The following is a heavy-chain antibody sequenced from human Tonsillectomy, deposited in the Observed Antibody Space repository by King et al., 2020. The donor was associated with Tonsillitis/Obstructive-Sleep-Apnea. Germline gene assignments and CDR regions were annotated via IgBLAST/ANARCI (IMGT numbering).Heavy chain of an antibody. J-gene: IGHJ3*02. CDR1: GFTFSNYI. D-gene: IGHD3-10*01. CDR2: ISRNSSYI. V-gene: IGHV3-21*01. CDR3: ARKTMVQGVNAFDI. Sequence: VQLVESGGGLVKPGGSLRLSCAASGFTFSNYIMNWVRQAPGKGLEWVSSISRNSSYIYYADSVRGRFTISRDDAKNSLSLQMNSLRAEDTAVYYCARKTMVQGVNAFDIWGQGTVVTVSS.